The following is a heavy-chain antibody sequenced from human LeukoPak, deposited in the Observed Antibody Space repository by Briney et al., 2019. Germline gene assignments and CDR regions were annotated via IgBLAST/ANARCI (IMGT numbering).Heavy chain of an antibody. D-gene: IGHD5-12*01. V-gene: IGHV1-2*02. Sequence: ASVKVSCKASGYTFTDFYIHWVRHAPGQGLEWMGWVRPNNGATKYAEKFQGRVTMTRDTSTSTAHMELSSLRSDDTAEYYCARDLEASPGYEGAAALDIWGQGTMVTVSS. CDR2: VRPNNGAT. CDR3: ARDLEASPGYEGAAALDI. CDR1: GYTFTDFY. J-gene: IGHJ3*02.